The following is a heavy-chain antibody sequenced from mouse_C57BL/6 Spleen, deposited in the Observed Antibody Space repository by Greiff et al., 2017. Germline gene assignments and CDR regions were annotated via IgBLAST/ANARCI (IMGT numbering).Heavy chain of an antibody. CDR1: GYTFTSYW. J-gene: IGHJ4*01. D-gene: IGHD1-1*01. Sequence: VQLQQPGAELVRPGSSVKLSCKASGYTFTSYWMHWVKQRPIQGLEWIGNIDPSDSETHYNQQFKDKATLTVDKSSSTAYMQLSSLTSEDSAVYYCASLYYGSSYDYAMDYWGQGTSVTVSS. CDR3: ASLYYGSSYDYAMDY. CDR2: IDPSDSET. V-gene: IGHV1-52*01.